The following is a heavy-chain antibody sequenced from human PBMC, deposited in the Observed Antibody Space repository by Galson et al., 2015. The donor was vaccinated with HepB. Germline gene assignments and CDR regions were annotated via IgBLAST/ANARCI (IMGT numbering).Heavy chain of an antibody. CDR2: IKSRGDGGTT. D-gene: IGHD3-10*01. CDR1: GFPFSSYA. Sequence: SLRLSCAASGFPFSSYAMSWFRQAAGRGLEWVGFIKSRGDGGTTEYGSSVKGRFIISRDGSKSVVYLQMNNLKTDDSGVYYCTRDQYYYNSGSFRWGQGVLVTVS. J-gene: IGHJ4*02. CDR3: TRDQYYYNSGSFR. V-gene: IGHV3-49*01.